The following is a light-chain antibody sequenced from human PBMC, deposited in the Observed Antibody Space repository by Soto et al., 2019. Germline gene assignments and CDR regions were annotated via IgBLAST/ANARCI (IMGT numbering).Light chain of an antibody. Sequence: QSVLTQPASVSGSPGQSITISCTGTSSDVGAYNYVSWYQQHPGKAPKVMIYDVSNRPSGVSNRFSGSKSGNTASLTISGLQAEDEADYYCSSYTSSSIPYVFGTGTKVTVL. CDR2: DVS. J-gene: IGLJ1*01. CDR3: SSYTSSSIPYV. V-gene: IGLV2-14*01. CDR1: SSDVGAYNY.